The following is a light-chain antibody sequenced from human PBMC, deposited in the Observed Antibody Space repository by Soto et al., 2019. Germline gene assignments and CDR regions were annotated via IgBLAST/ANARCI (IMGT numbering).Light chain of an antibody. J-gene: IGLJ2*01. CDR3: AAWDDSLSGLV. V-gene: IGLV1-47*01. CDR1: SFNIGSNY. CDR2: RNN. Sequence: QSVLTQPPSASGPPGQRVTISCSGSSFNIGSNYVYWYQQLPGTAPKLLIYRNNQRPSGVPDRFSGSKSGTSASLAISGLRSEDEADYYCAAWDDSLSGLVFGGGTKLTVL.